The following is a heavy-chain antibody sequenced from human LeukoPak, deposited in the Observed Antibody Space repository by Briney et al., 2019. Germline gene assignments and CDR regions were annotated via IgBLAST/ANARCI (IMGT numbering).Heavy chain of an antibody. CDR1: GYTFTAYY. V-gene: IGHV1-46*01. D-gene: IGHD3-16*01. CDR3: VRKKSGGTYDY. Sequence: GALVKVSCKASGYTFTAYYIQWVRQAPGQGLEWMGTIRPGDTRTTYAQKFQGRVTMTWDMSTTTGYMELSSLRSEDTAVYYCVRKKSGGTYDYWGQGTLVTVSS. J-gene: IGHJ4*02. CDR2: IRPGDTRT.